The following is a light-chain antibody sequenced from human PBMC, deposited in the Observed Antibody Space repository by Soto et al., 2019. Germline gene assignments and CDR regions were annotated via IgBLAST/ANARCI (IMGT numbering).Light chain of an antibody. J-gene: IGLJ1*01. CDR1: NSDVGGYTY. CDR3: SSYTSSSPPFV. V-gene: IGLV2-14*03. Sequence: QSALTQPASVSGSPGQSITISCTGTNSDVGGYTYVSWYQQHPGKAPKLMIYDVSNRPSGVSNRFSGSKSGNTASLTISGPRADDEAVYSCSSYTSSSPPFVSGTGTKATVL. CDR2: DVS.